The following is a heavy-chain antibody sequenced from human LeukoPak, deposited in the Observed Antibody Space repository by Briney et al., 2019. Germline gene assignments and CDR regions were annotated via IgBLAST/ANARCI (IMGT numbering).Heavy chain of an antibody. V-gene: IGHV3-66*01. J-gene: IGHJ1*01. Sequence: PGGSLRLSCAGSGFTVSTNYMSWVRQASGKGLEWVSVIYSDGSTYYADSVRGRFTISRDISKNTLYLQMDSLGAEDTAMYHCARGLLSQHWGQGTLVTVSS. D-gene: IGHD3-10*01. CDR2: IYSDGST. CDR3: ARGLLSQH. CDR1: GFTVSTNY.